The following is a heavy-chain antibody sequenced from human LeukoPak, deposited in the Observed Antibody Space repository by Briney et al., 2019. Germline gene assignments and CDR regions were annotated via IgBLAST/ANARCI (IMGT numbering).Heavy chain of an antibody. CDR1: GYTFTGHY. Sequence: ASVKVSCKASGYTFTGHYMHWVRQAPGQGLEWMGWINPNSGGANYAQKFQGRVTVTRDTSISTVYMELSRLRSDDTAVYYCARDPGGDCYSGRYYYGMDVWGQGTTVTVSS. CDR3: ARDPGGDCYSGRYYYGMDV. V-gene: IGHV1-2*02. CDR2: INPNSGGA. D-gene: IGHD2-21*02. J-gene: IGHJ6*02.